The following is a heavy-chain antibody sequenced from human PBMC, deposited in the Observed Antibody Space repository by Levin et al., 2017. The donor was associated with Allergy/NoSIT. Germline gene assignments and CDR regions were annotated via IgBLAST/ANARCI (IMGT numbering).Heavy chain of an antibody. V-gene: IGHV3-30*04. CDR1: GFTFSNYA. Sequence: TGGSLRLSCAASGFTFSNYAMYWVRQTPGKGLEWVAFISSDANKTYYAASVKGRFTISRDNSKNTLYLQMSSPRGEDTAVYYCAKDMTDITAPGTCLSRWGCYYHYYDMDVWGQGTTVTVSS. J-gene: IGHJ6*02. D-gene: IGHD6-13*01. CDR2: ISSDANKT. CDR3: AKDMTDITAPGTCLSRWGCYYHYYDMDV.